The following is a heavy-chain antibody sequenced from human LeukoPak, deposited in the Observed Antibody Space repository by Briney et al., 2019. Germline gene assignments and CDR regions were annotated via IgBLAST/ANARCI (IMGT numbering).Heavy chain of an antibody. D-gene: IGHD3-3*01. Sequence: GGSLRLSCEASGFTFSTYGMHWVRQAPGKGLEWVAVIWNDGSNKYNADSVKGRFTISRDNSKNTLYLQMNSLRVEDTAVYYCAKDYSRDGYYADTFHIWGQGTMVTVSS. CDR3: AKDYSRDGYYADTFHI. J-gene: IGHJ3*02. CDR1: GFTFSTYG. CDR2: IWNDGSNK. V-gene: IGHV3-33*06.